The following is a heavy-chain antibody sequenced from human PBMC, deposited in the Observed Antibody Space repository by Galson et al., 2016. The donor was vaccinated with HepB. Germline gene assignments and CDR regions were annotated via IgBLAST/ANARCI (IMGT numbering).Heavy chain of an antibody. CDR2: IYYSGKT. V-gene: IGHV4-39*02. CDR1: GGSISNRSYF. Sequence: SETLSLTCNVSGGSISNRSYFWAWIRQPPGKGLEWIATIYYSGKTYYSPSLQSRVTISVDTAKNQFSLILTSVSAADTAVYYCAKDRSGSSAWYDNWGQGTLVTVSS. J-gene: IGHJ4*02. D-gene: IGHD6-19*01. CDR3: AKDRSGSSAWYDN.